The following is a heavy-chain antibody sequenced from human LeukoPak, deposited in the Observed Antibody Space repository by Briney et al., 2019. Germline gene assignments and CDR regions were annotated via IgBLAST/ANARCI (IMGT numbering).Heavy chain of an antibody. CDR2: INPNGGGT. Sequence: ASVKVSCKASGYTFTGYYMHWVRQAPGQGLEWMGWINPNGGGTNYAQKFQGRVTMTRDTSISTAYMELSRLRSDDTAVYYCARLGIRGYSYGHLSDYWGQGTLVTVSS. D-gene: IGHD5-18*01. J-gene: IGHJ4*02. V-gene: IGHV1-2*02. CDR1: GYTFTGYY. CDR3: ARLGIRGYSYGHLSDY.